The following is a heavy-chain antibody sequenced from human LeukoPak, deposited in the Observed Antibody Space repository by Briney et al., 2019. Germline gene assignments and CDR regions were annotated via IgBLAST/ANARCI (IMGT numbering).Heavy chain of an antibody. V-gene: IGHV3-48*03. CDR1: GFTFSSYE. CDR3: AREVVAAAGNPIDY. D-gene: IGHD6-13*01. Sequence: PGGSLRLSCAASGFTFSSYEMNWVRQAPGKGLEWVSYISRSGSTIYYADSVKGRFTISRDNAKNSLYLQMNSLRAEDTALYYCAREVVAAAGNPIDYWGQGTPVTVSS. J-gene: IGHJ4*02. CDR2: ISRSGSTI.